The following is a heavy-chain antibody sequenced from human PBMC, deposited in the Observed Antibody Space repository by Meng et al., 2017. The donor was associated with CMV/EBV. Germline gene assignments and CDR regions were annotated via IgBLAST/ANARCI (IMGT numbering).Heavy chain of an antibody. J-gene: IGHJ3*02. CDR2: IIPILGIA. CDR1: GGTFSSYT. V-gene: IGHV1-69*02. CDR3: ARHQFKGYCSSTSCYHAFDI. Sequence: SVKVSCKASGGTFSSYTISWVRQAPGQGLEWMGRIIPILGIANYAQKFQGRVTITADKSTSTAYMELSSLKASDTAMYYCARHQFKGYCSSTSCYHAFDIWGQGTMVTVSS. D-gene: IGHD2-2*01.